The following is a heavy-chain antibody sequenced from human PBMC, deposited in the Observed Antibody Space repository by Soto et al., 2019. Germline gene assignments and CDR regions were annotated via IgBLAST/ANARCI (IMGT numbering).Heavy chain of an antibody. V-gene: IGHV4-39*01. CDR2: IYYSGST. CDR3: ARHDRVNVVDNWFDP. D-gene: IGHD2-15*01. Sequence: SETLSLTCTVSGGSINSSSYYWGWIRQPPGKGLEWIGSIYYSGSTYYNPSLKSRVTISVDTSKNQFSLKLSSVTAADTAVYYCARHDRVNVVDNWFDPWGQGTLVPVS. J-gene: IGHJ5*02. CDR1: GGSINSSSYY.